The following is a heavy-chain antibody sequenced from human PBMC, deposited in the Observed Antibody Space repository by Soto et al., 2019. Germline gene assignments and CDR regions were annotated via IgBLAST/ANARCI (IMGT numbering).Heavy chain of an antibody. V-gene: IGHV3-66*01. D-gene: IGHD3-16*01. CDR1: GFTVSNNY. J-gene: IGHJ4*02. CDR3: AAYSHKGY. Sequence: EEQLVESGGDLVRPGGSLRRSCAASGFTVSNNYMSWVRQAPGKGLEWVSLIYSGGSTYYADSVKGRFTISRDSSKNTLYLQMNSLRAEDTAMYYCAAYSHKGYWGQGTLVTVSS. CDR2: IYSGGST.